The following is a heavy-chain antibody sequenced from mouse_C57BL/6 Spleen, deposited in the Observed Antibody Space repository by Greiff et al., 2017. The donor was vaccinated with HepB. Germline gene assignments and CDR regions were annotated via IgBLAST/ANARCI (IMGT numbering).Heavy chain of an antibody. J-gene: IGHJ4*01. V-gene: IGHV1-55*01. CDR2: IYPGSGSN. Sequence: QVQLQQPGAELVKPGASVKMSCKASGYTFTSYWITWVKQRPGQGLEWIGEIYPGSGSNNYNEKFKSKATLTVDTSSSTAYMQLSSLTSEDSAVYYCARLIPYYYGSSPLYYAMDYWGQGTSVTVSS. D-gene: IGHD1-1*01. CDR3: ARLIPYYYGSSPLYYAMDY. CDR1: GYTFTSYW.